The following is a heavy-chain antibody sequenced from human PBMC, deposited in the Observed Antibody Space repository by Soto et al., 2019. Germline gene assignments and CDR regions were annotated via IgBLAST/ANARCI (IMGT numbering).Heavy chain of an antibody. CDR2: VDRTGSPL. CDR1: GFTFSDYY. V-gene: IGHV3-11*01. J-gene: IGHJ4*02. Sequence: QVQLVESGGGLVTPGGSLRLSCAASGFTFSDYYMGWVRQAPGKGLEWITFVDRTGSPLFYAASVKGRFTISRDNAKNSLFLQMKSLRVEDTAVYCGTRGGSLYDRTKGDYWGPGPQVTVSS. D-gene: IGHD3-16*01. CDR3: TRGGSLYDRTKGDY.